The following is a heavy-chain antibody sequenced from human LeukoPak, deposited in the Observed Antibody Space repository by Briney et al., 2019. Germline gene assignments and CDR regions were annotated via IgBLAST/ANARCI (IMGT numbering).Heavy chain of an antibody. J-gene: IGHJ4*02. CDR1: GYTFTSYH. Sequence: GASVKVSCKASGYTFTSYHIHWERQAPGQGLEWMGIINPSGGSTTYAQKFQGRVTMTRDTSTSTVYMELSSLRSEDTAMYYCARDQARVTTCPGDYWGQGTVVTVSS. CDR2: INPSGGST. CDR3: ARDQARVTTCPGDY. V-gene: IGHV1-46*01. D-gene: IGHD3-22*01.